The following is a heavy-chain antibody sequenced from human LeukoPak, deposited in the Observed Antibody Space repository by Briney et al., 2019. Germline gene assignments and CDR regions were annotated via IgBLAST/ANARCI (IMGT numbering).Heavy chain of an antibody. J-gene: IGHJ4*02. CDR1: GYTFIDYY. CDR3: ARDLPEYYDNSSYPYSPFDY. D-gene: IGHD3-22*01. CDR2: INPNGGGT. Sequence: ASVKVSCKASGYTFIDYYMHWVRQAPGQGPEWMGWINPNGGGTNYAQKFQGRVTMTRDTSISTAYMELSSLRSDDTALYYCARDLPEYYDNSSYPYSPFDYWGQGTLVTVSS. V-gene: IGHV1-2*02.